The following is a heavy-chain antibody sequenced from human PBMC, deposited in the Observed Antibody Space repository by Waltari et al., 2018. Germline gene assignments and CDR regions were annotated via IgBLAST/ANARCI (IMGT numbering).Heavy chain of an antibody. Sequence: QVQLQQWGAGLLKPSETLSLTCAVYGGSFSGYYWSWIRQPPGKGREWIGEINQSGRTNDNPSLKSRVTISVDTSKNQFSLKLSSVTAADTAVYYCARVVPRILGMVRGRHNWFDPWGQGTLVTVSS. CDR2: INQSGRT. D-gene: IGHD3-10*01. V-gene: IGHV4-34*01. J-gene: IGHJ5*02. CDR3: ARVVPRILGMVRGRHNWFDP. CDR1: GGSFSGYY.